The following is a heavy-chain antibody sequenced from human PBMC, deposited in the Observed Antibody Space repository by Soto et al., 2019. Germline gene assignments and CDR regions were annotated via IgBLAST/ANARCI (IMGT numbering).Heavy chain of an antibody. Sequence: EVQLVESGGGLVQPGGSLRLSCEASGFTFSNYWMHWVRQAPGKGLAWVARIDHDGSTDYAGSVRGRFTVSRDNAENMLYLQMNSLRDDDTALYYCVRDSHGDYWGQGTLVTVSS. J-gene: IGHJ4*02. CDR1: GFTFSNYW. V-gene: IGHV3-74*01. CDR2: IDHDGST. CDR3: VRDSHGDY.